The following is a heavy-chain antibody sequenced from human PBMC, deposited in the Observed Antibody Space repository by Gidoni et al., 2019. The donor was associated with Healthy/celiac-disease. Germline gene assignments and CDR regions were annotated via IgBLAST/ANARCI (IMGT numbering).Heavy chain of an antibody. CDR2: ISYDGSNK. CDR1: GFTFSSYG. CDR3: YLIVAMRIDAFDI. D-gene: IGHD5-12*01. J-gene: IGHJ3*02. Sequence: VQLVESGGGVVQPGRYLRLSCSASGFTFSSYGMHWVLQAPGKGLVWVAVISYDGSNKYYADSVKGRFTSYRDNSKNTLYLQMNSLRAEDTAVYYCYLIVAMRIDAFDIWGQGTMVTVSS. V-gene: IGHV3-30*03.